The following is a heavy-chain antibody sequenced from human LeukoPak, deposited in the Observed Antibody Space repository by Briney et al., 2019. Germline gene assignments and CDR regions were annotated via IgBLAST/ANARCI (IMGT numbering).Heavy chain of an antibody. Sequence: SVKVSCKASGGTFSRFAISWVRQAPGEGLEWMGGVIPNVGEAIYAQKFQGRVTITTDASTSTACMELSSLRSEATAVYYGASDKQLGGDYYYYYLHLWAKDTAVTVSS. V-gene: IGHV1-69*05. D-gene: IGHD6-13*01. CDR3: ASDKQLGGDYYYYYLHL. CDR2: VIPNVGEA. J-gene: IGHJ6*03. CDR1: GGTFSRFA.